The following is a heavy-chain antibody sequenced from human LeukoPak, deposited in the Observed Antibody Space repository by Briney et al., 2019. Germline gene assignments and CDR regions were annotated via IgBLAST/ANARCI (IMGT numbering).Heavy chain of an antibody. CDR1: GGTFSSYT. J-gene: IGHJ4*02. Sequence: ASVKVSCKASGGTFSSYTISWVRQAPGQGLVWMGRIIPILGIANYAQKFQGRVTITADKSTSTAYMELSSLRSEDTAVYYCARGLAAREIFWGQGTLVTVSS. V-gene: IGHV1-69*02. CDR2: IIPILGIA. D-gene: IGHD6-6*01. CDR3: ARGLAAREIF.